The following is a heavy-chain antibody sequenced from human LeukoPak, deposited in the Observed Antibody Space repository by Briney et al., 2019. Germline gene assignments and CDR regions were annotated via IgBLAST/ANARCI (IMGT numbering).Heavy chain of an antibody. CDR3: AREGVNYXXXSXXYSSSFN. J-gene: IGHJ4*02. V-gene: IGHV1-69*04. CDR1: GGTFSSYA. CDR2: IIPILGIA. D-gene: IGHD3-3*01. Sequence: ASVKVSCKASGGTFSSYAISWVRQAPGQGLEWMGRIIPILGIANYAQKFQGRVTITADKSTSTAYMELSSLRSEDTAVYYCAREGVNYXXXSXXYSSSFNWGQGTLVT.